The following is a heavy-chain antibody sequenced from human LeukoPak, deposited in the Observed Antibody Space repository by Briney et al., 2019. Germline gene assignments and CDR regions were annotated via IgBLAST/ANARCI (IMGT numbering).Heavy chain of an antibody. V-gene: IGHV1-2*02. J-gene: IGHJ4*02. D-gene: IGHD3-10*01. CDR2: IDPNSGGT. CDR1: GYTFTSYG. CDR3: ARTGEQPALDY. Sequence: GASVKVSCKASGYTFTSYGISWVRQAPGQGLEWMGWIDPNSGGTNYAQKFQGRVTMTRDTSISTAYMELRSLRSDDTAVYYCARTGEQPALDYWGQGTLVTVSS.